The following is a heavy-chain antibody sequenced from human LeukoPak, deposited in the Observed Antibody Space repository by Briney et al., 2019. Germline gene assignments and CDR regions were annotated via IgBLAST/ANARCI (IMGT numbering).Heavy chain of an antibody. J-gene: IGHJ4*02. D-gene: IGHD5-18*01. CDR1: GGSFSGYY. Sequence: PSETLSLTCAVYGGSFSGYYWSWIRQPPGKGLEWIGEINHSGSTNYNPSLKSRVTISVVTSKNQFSLKLSSVTAADTAVYYCARDRGYSYGPDYWGQGTLVTVSS. CDR3: ARDRGYSYGPDY. CDR2: INHSGST. V-gene: IGHV4-34*01.